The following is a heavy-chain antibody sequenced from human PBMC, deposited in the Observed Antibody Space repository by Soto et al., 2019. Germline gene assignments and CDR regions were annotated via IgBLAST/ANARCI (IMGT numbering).Heavy chain of an antibody. CDR3: ARRVVVAATPAFDI. J-gene: IGHJ3*02. Sequence: ASVKVSCKASGYTFTSYGISWVRQAPGQGPEWMGWISAYNGNTNYAQKLQGRVTMTTDTSTSTAYMELRSLRSDDTAVYYCARRVVVAATPAFDIWGQGTMVTVSS. D-gene: IGHD2-15*01. CDR1: GYTFTSYG. CDR2: ISAYNGNT. V-gene: IGHV1-18*01.